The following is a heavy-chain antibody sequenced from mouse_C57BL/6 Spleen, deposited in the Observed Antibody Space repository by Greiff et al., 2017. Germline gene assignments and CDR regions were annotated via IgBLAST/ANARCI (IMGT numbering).Heavy chain of an antibody. CDR2: FHPYNDDT. D-gene: IGHD2-2*01. J-gene: IGHJ4*01. V-gene: IGHV1-47*01. Sequence: VQRVESGAELVKPGASVKMSCKASGYTFTTYPIEWMKQNHGKSLEWIGNFHPYNDDTKYNEKFKGKATLTVEKSSSTVYLELSRLTSDDSAVYDCARGGYYGYDGYAMDYWGQGTSVTVSS. CDR3: ARGGYYGYDGYAMDY. CDR1: GYTFTTYP.